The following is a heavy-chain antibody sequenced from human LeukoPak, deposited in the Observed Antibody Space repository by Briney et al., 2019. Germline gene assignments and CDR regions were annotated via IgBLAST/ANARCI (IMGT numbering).Heavy chain of an antibody. Sequence: SETLSLTCTVSGGSISSYYWSWIRQPPGKGLEWIGYIYYSGSTNYNPSLKSRVTISVHTSKNQFSLNLSSVTAADTAVYYCARVNYGDYFDYWGQGTLVTVPS. J-gene: IGHJ4*02. D-gene: IGHD4-17*01. V-gene: IGHV4-59*08. CDR1: GGSISSYY. CDR3: ARVNYGDYFDY. CDR2: IYYSGST.